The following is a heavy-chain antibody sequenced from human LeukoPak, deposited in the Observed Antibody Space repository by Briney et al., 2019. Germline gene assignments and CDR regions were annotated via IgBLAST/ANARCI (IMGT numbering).Heavy chain of an antibody. Sequence: YPSETLSLTCAVKGGSFGGCYWGWIRQPPGKGLEWIGEINHSGSTNHNPSLKSRVTISVDTSKNQFSLKLTSVTAADTAVFYCARGRTWPTYSAYWGQGILVTVSS. J-gene: IGHJ4*02. CDR3: ARGRTWPTYSAY. CDR2: INHSGST. CDR1: GGSFGGCY. D-gene: IGHD5-12*01. V-gene: IGHV4-34*01.